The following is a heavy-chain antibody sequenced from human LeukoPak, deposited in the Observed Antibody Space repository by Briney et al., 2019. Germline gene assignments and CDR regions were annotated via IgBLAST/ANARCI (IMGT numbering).Heavy chain of an antibody. CDR2: IYHSGST. CDR3: ARRPAAVAAKGAFDI. Sequence: SETLSLTCAVSGGSVSSSNWWSWVRQPPGKGPEWIGEIYHSGSTNYNPSLKSRVTISVDKSKNQFSLKLSSVTAADTAVYYCARRPAAVAAKGAFDIWGQGTMVTVSS. V-gene: IGHV4-4*02. CDR1: GGSVSSSNW. D-gene: IGHD6-19*01. J-gene: IGHJ3*02.